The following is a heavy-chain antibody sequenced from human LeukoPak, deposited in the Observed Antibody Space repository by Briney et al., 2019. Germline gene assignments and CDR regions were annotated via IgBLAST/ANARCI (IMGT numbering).Heavy chain of an antibody. CDR3: ARGEGDYGDFSFDY. V-gene: IGHV4-30-2*01. J-gene: IGHJ4*02. CDR1: GDSISSGGYY. CDR2: IDHSGST. D-gene: IGHD4-17*01. Sequence: SQTLSLTCTVSGDSISSGGYYWSWIRQPPGKGLEWIGYIDHSGSTYHNPSLKSRVTISVDRSKNQFSLKLSSVTAADTAVYYCARGEGDYGDFSFDYWGQGTLVTVSS.